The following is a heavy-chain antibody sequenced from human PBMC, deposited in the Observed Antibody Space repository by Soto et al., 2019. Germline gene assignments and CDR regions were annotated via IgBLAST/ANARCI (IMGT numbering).Heavy chain of an antibody. V-gene: IGHV6-1*01. Sequence: SQTLSLTCAISGDSVSTNSATWDWIRHSPSRGLEWLGRTYYRSKWYNDYAVSVKGRITINPDTSNNQLSLRLNSVTPDDTAVYYCARLIGNSWLDSWGQGTLVTVSS. CDR1: GDSVSTNSAT. J-gene: IGHJ5*01. D-gene: IGHD2-8*01. CDR3: ARLIGNSWLDS. CDR2: TYYRSKWYN.